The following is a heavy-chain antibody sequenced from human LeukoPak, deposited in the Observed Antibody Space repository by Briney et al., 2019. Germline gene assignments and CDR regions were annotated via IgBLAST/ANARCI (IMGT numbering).Heavy chain of an antibody. CDR1: GYTFTGYY. J-gene: IGHJ4*02. CDR3: ARKLYDSSRYGQTYYFDY. Sequence: ASVKVSCKASGYTFTGYYMHWVRQAPGQGLEWMGWINPNSGDTDYAQEFQGRVTMTRDTSISTAYMELSSLRFDDTAVYYCARKLYDSSRYGQTYYFDYWGQGTLVTVSS. D-gene: IGHD3-22*01. V-gene: IGHV1-2*02. CDR2: INPNSGDT.